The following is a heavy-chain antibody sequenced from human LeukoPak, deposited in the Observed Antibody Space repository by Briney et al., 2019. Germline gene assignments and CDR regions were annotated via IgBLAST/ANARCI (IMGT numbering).Heavy chain of an antibody. Sequence: GGSLRLSCAASGFTFSSYGMHWVRQAPGKGLEWVAVISYDGSNKYYADSVKGQFTISRDNAKNTLYLQMNSLRAEDTAVYYCARDPAYYDSSGLTDYWGQGTLVTVSS. CDR2: ISYDGSNK. V-gene: IGHV3-30*03. CDR3: ARDPAYYDSSGLTDY. CDR1: GFTFSSYG. D-gene: IGHD3-22*01. J-gene: IGHJ4*02.